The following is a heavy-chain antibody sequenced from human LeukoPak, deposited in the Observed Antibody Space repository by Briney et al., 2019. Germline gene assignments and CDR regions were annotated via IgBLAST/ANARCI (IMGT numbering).Heavy chain of an antibody. CDR3: AKDYYDSSGYYHDAFDI. D-gene: IGHD3-22*01. Sequence: GGSLRLSCAASGFTFSSYAMSWVRQAPGKGLEWVSAISGSGGSTYYTDSVKGRFTISRDNSKNTLYLQMNSLRAEDTAVYYCAKDYYDSSGYYHDAFDIWGQGTMVTVSS. J-gene: IGHJ3*02. CDR2: ISGSGGST. V-gene: IGHV3-23*01. CDR1: GFTFSSYA.